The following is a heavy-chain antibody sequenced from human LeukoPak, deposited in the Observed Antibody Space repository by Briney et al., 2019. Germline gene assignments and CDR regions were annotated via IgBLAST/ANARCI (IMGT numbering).Heavy chain of an antibody. CDR2: INPNSGDT. CDR3: ARGGDGNRGDFDY. J-gene: IGHJ4*02. D-gene: IGHD5-24*01. Sequence: ASMKVSCKASGYTFTAYYMHWLRQAPGQGLQWMGRINPNSGDTNYAQNSQGRVTMTRDTSISTAYMELNSLTSDDTAVYYCARGGDGNRGDFDYWGQGTLVTVSS. V-gene: IGHV1-2*06. CDR1: GYTFTAYY.